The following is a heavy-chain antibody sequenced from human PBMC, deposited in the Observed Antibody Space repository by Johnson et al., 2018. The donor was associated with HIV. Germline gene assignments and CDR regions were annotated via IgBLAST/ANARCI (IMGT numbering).Heavy chain of an antibody. CDR2: ISSSGDTT. D-gene: IGHD3-3*01. Sequence: HVQLVESGGDLVKPGGSLRLSCAASGFIFSDYCMSWIRQAPGKGLEWVSYISSSGDTTYYADSVKGRFTISRDIAENSLYLQMNSLRAEDTAVYYCARTTLRFLDRGDDAFDIWGQGTMVTVSS. J-gene: IGHJ3*02. V-gene: IGHV3-11*04. CDR1: GFIFSDYC. CDR3: ARTTLRFLDRGDDAFDI.